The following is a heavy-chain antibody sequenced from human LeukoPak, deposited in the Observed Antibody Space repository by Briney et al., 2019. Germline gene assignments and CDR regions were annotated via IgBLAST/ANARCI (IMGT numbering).Heavy chain of an antibody. CDR1: GFTVSRNY. CDR2: IYSGGST. J-gene: IGHJ3*02. Sequence: PGGSLRLSCAASGFTVSRNYMSWVRQAPGKGLEWVSVIYSGGSTYYADSVKGRLTISRDNSKNTLYLQMNSLRAEDTAVYYCARVVNDAFDIWGQGTMVTVSS. CDR3: ARVVNDAFDI. D-gene: IGHD3-22*01. V-gene: IGHV3-53*01.